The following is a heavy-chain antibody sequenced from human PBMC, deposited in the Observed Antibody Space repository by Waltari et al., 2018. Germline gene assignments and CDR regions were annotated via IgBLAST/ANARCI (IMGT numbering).Heavy chain of an antibody. Sequence: EVQLVQSGAEVKKPGESLKISCKDSGYNFTKYWIGWVRQMPGKGLGWMGLLSPGDYDTKYSPSVQGQVTISADKSINTAYLQWSSLKASDTAMYYCARRNGAFHIWGQGTMVTVSS. CDR3: ARRNGAFHI. J-gene: IGHJ3*02. CDR1: GYNFTKYW. CDR2: LSPGDYDT. V-gene: IGHV5-51*01. D-gene: IGHD1-1*01.